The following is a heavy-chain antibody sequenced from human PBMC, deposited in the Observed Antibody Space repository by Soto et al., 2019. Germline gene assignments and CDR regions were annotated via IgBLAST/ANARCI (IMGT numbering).Heavy chain of an antibody. J-gene: IGHJ4*02. CDR2: ISYDGSNK. CDR3: AKDKVPVVVTAPFDY. CDR1: GFTFRSYG. Sequence: QVQLVESGGGVVQPGRSLRLSCAASGFTFRSYGMHWVRQAPDKGLEWVAVISYDGSNKYYADSVKGRFTVSRDKSKNTLYLQVNSLRAEDTAVYYCAKDKVPVVVTAPFDYWGQGTLVTVSS. V-gene: IGHV3-30*18. D-gene: IGHD2-21*02.